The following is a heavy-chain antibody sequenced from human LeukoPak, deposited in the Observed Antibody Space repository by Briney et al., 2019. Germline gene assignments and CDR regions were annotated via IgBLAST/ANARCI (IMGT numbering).Heavy chain of an antibody. Sequence: SETLSLTCSVSGGSFSSYYWCWIRQPPGKGLELIGYMYDSGSTNYNPSLKSRVTISVDTSKNQFSLRLSSVTAADTAVYYCARHGGSYTFDLWGQGVLVTVSS. CDR3: ARHGGSYTFDL. CDR1: GGSFSSYY. CDR2: MYDSGST. D-gene: IGHD1-26*01. J-gene: IGHJ4*02. V-gene: IGHV4-59*01.